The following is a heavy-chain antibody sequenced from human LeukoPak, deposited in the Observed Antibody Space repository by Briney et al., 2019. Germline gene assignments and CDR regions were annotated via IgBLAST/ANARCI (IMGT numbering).Heavy chain of an antibody. V-gene: IGHV3-7*01. CDR1: GFTVSGSW. CDR3: VSWSGYGAY. Sequence: PGGSLRLSCAASGFTVSGSWMSWIRQALGKGLEWVAHINQAGSDKYYVDSAKGRFTISTDNAENSLFLQMNSLRAEDTAVYYCVSWSGYGAYWVQGTLVTVSS. J-gene: IGHJ4*02. CDR2: INQAGSDK. D-gene: IGHD2-15*01.